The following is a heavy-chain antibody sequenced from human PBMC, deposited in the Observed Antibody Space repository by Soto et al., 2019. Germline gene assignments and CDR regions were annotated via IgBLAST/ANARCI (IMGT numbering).Heavy chain of an antibody. J-gene: IGHJ3*02. CDR1: GFIFSSYS. V-gene: IGHV3-21*01. D-gene: IGHD3-22*01. Sequence: ESGGGLVKPGGSLRLSCAASGFIFSSYSMNWVRQAPGKGLEWVSSISSRSTYIHYADSVKGRFTISRDNAKNSLYLQINSLRAEDTAVYYCAGVLMTMIVVVDAFDIWGQGTMVTVSS. CDR3: AGVLMTMIVVVDAFDI. CDR2: ISSRSTYI.